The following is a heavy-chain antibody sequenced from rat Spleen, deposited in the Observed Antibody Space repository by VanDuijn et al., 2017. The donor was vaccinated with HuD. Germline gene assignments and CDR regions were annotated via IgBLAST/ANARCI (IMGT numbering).Heavy chain of an antibody. CDR2: INKDSSTI. Sequence: EVKLVESGGGLVQPGRSLKLSCAASGFNFNDYWMGWVRQAPGKGLEWIAEINKDSSTIKYIPSLKDKLTISRDNAQNTLYLQMNKLGSEDTATYYCVSERLGVEGWGQGVMVTVSS. J-gene: IGHJ2*01. D-gene: IGHD4-3*01. V-gene: IGHV4-2*01. CDR3: VSERLGVEG. CDR1: GFNFNDYW.